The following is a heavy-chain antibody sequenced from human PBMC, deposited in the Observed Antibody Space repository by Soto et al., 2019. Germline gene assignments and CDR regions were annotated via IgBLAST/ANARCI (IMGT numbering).Heavy chain of an antibody. J-gene: IGHJ6*03. V-gene: IGHV3-30*18. Sequence: PGGSLRLSCAASGFTFSSYGMHWVRQAPGKGLEWVAVISYDGSNKYYADSVKGRFTISRDNSKNTLYLQMNSLRAEDTAVYYCAKKMVRGASGYYYMDVWGKGTTVTVSS. D-gene: IGHD3-10*01. CDR3: AKKMVRGASGYYYMDV. CDR2: ISYDGSNK. CDR1: GFTFSSYG.